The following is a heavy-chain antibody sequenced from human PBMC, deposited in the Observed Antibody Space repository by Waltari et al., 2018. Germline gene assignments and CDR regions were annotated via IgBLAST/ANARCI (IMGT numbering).Heavy chain of an antibody. J-gene: IGHJ4*02. CDR2: IYYSGST. Sequence: QVQLQESGPGLVKPSETLSLTCTVSGGSISSYSWSWIRQPPGKGLEWIGYIYYSGSTNYNPSLKSRVTISVDTSKNQFSLKLSSVTAADTAVYYCAGGEYGDYYFDYWGQGTLVTVSS. V-gene: IGHV4-59*01. CDR1: GGSISSYS. D-gene: IGHD4-17*01. CDR3: AGGEYGDYYFDY.